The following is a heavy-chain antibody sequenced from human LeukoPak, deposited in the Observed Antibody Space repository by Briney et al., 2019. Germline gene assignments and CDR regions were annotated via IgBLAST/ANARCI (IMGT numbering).Heavy chain of an antibody. CDR1: GGSVSSYY. CDR3: ARHGTISSESYFDY. Sequence: KPSETLSLTCSVSGGSVSSYYWSWIRQSPGKGLEWIGHIHNSGRTSYNPSLKSRVTGFVDTSKNQVSLRLSSVTAADTAVYYCARHGTISSESYFDYWGQGALVTVSS. CDR2: IHNSGRT. J-gene: IGHJ4*02. D-gene: IGHD1-14*01. V-gene: IGHV4-59*08.